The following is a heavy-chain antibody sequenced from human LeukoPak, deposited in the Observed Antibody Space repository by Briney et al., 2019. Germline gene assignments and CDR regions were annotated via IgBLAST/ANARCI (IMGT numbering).Heavy chain of an antibody. V-gene: IGHV5-51*01. D-gene: IGHD3-3*01. CDR2: IYPGDSDT. CDR3: ARQRGYDFWSGPGVNWFDP. Sequence: GESLKISCKGSGYSFTSYWIGWVRQMPGKGLEWMGIIYPGDSDTRYRPSFQGQVTISADKSITTAYLQWSSLKASDTAMYYCARQRGYDFWSGPGVNWFDPWGQGTLVTVSS. CDR1: GYSFTSYW. J-gene: IGHJ5*02.